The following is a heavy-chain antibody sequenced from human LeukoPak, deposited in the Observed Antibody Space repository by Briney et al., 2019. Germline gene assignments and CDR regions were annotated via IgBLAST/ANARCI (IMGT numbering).Heavy chain of an antibody. D-gene: IGHD2-8*02. Sequence: GGSLRLSCAAAGFTFSNYWMRWVRQAPGKGLEWVASIDKDGSEKRYVDSVKGRFTISRDNAKNSVYLQMTSLGAEDTAVYYCATYTQYFGAPGTGYWGQGTLVTVSS. V-gene: IGHV3-7*01. CDR2: IDKDGSEK. J-gene: IGHJ4*02. CDR3: ATYTQYFGAPGTGY. CDR1: GFTFSNYW.